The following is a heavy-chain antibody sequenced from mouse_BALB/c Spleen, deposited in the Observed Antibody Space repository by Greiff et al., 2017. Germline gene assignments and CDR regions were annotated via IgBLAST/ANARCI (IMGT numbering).Heavy chain of an antibody. Sequence: EVQLVESGGGLVQPGGSRKLSCAASGFTFSSFGMHWVRQAPEKGLEWVAYISSGSSTIYYADTVKGRFTISRDNPKNTLFLQMTSLRSEDTAMYYCARGSTMITTYYFDYWGQGTTLTVSS. CDR3: ARGSTMITTYYFDY. V-gene: IGHV5-17*02. J-gene: IGHJ2*01. D-gene: IGHD2-4*01. CDR2: ISSGSSTI. CDR1: GFTFSSFG.